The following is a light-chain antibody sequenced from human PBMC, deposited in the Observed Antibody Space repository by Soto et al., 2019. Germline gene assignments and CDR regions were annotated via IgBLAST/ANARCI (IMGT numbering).Light chain of an antibody. Sequence: QSVLTQPPSASGTPGQRVTISCSGSSSNIESNTVYWYQQLPGMAPRLLIHTNDRRPSGVPDRFSGSKSGTSASLAISGLQSEDEADYYCLARDDNLNANRFGTGTKVTVL. CDR1: SSNIESNT. CDR2: TND. CDR3: LARDDNLNANR. J-gene: IGLJ1*01. V-gene: IGLV1-44*01.